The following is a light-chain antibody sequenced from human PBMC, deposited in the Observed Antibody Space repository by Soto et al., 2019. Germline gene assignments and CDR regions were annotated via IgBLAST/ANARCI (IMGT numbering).Light chain of an antibody. CDR3: SSYAGSTVV. CDR1: SSDVGGYNY. V-gene: IGLV2-8*01. J-gene: IGLJ2*01. CDR2: EVS. Sequence: QSALTQPPSASGSPGQSVTISCTGTSSDVGGYNYVSWYQQHPGKAPKFMIYEVSKRPSGVPDRFSGSKSGNTASLTVSGLQAEDEADYYCSSYAGSTVVFGGGTKLTVL.